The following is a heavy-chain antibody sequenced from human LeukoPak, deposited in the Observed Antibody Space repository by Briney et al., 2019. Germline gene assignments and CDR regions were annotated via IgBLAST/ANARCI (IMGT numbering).Heavy chain of an antibody. J-gene: IGHJ3*02. CDR3: AREPQWNDAFDI. V-gene: IGHV4-34*01. CDR2: INHSGST. Sequence: SETLYLTCADYGGSFSGYYWSWIRQPPGKGLEWIGEINHSGSTNYNPSLKSRVTISVDTSKNQFSLKLSSVTAADTAVYYCAREPQWNDAFDIWGQGTMVTVSS. D-gene: IGHD6-19*01. CDR1: GGSFSGYY.